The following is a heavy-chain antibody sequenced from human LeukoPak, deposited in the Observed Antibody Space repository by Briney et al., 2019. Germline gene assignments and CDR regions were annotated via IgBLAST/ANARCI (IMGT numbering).Heavy chain of an antibody. Sequence: GGSLRLSCTASGFTFSGYSMNWIRQAPGKGLEWVAVISYDGSNKYYADSVKGRFTISRDNSKNTLYLQMNSLRAEDTAVYYCAKVVGATVFDYWGQGTLVTVSS. CDR2: ISYDGSNK. CDR1: GFTFSGYS. CDR3: AKVVGATVFDY. J-gene: IGHJ4*02. V-gene: IGHV3-30*18. D-gene: IGHD1-26*01.